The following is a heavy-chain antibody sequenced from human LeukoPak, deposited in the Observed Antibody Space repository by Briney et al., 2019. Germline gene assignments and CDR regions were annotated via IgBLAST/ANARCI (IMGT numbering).Heavy chain of an antibody. V-gene: IGHV1-3*03. CDR1: GYDFTKYA. CDR2: IDAGNGRT. J-gene: IGHJ6*03. D-gene: IGHD6-19*01. CDR3: ARAYSSGWYVSALRPYYYMDV. Sequence: ASVKVSCKASGYDFTKYAAQWVRQAPGQRLEWMGWIDAGNGRTNYSQDFQGRVTITRNTSISTAYMELSSLRSEDTAVYYCARAYSSGWYVSALRPYYYMDVWGKGTTVTVSS.